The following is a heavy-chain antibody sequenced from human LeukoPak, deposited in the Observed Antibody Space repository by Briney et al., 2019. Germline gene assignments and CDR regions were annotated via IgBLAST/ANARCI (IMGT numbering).Heavy chain of an antibody. V-gene: IGHV4-59*01. CDR2: IYYSGST. CDR1: GGSISSYY. CDR3: ARRAGAYSHPYDY. Sequence: SETLSLNCTVSGGSISSYYWSWIRQPPGKGLEWIGYIYYSGSTNYNPSLKSRATISVDTSKNQFSLKLSSVTAADTAVYYCARRAGAYSHPYDYWGQGTLVTVSS. J-gene: IGHJ4*02. D-gene: IGHD4/OR15-4a*01.